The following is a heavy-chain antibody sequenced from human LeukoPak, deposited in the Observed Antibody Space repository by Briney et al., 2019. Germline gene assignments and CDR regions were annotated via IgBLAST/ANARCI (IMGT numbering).Heavy chain of an antibody. CDR2: IYYSGST. V-gene: IGHV4-59*01. CDR1: GGSISSYY. CDR3: ARRTYFYDSSGYYFDY. Sequence: SETLSLTCTVSGGSISSYYWSWIRQPPGKGLECIGYIYYSGSTNYNPSLKSRVTISVDTSKNQFPLKLSSVTAADTAVYYCARRTYFYDSSGYYFDYWGQGTLVTVSS. D-gene: IGHD3-22*01. J-gene: IGHJ4*02.